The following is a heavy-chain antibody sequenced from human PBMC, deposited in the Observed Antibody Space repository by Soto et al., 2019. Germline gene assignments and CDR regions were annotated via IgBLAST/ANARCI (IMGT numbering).Heavy chain of an antibody. V-gene: IGHV1-18*01. Sequence: GASVKVSCKTSGYIFTSYHINWVRQAPGQGLEWMGWITAYSGNANYAQKFQGRVTMTTDTSTSTAYMEVRTLRSDDTAVYYCARGSSSWYSDYDYGLNVWGQGTTVTVSS. D-gene: IGHD6-13*01. CDR3: ARGSSSWYSDYDYGLNV. CDR2: ITAYSGNA. J-gene: IGHJ6*02. CDR1: GYIFTSYH.